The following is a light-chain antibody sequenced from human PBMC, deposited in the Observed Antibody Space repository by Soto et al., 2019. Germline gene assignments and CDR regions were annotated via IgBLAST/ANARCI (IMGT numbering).Light chain of an antibody. V-gene: IGLV1-51*01. CDR2: DDN. Sequence: SGLTQPPSVSAAPGRKVTISCSGSSSNIGGNSVSWYQQLPGTAPKLLIYDDNKRPSGIPDRFSGSKSGTSATLGITGFQTGDEADYYCGSWDSSLSAYVFGTGTKVTVL. CDR3: GSWDSSLSAYV. J-gene: IGLJ1*01. CDR1: SSNIGGNS.